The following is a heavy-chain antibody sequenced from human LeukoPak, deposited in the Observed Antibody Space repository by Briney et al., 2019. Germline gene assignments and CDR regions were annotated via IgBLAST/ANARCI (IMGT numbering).Heavy chain of an antibody. J-gene: IGHJ4*02. CDR3: AREGYYYDSSGYSYYFDY. CDR1: GITFSSYW. Sequence: GGSLRLSCAASGITFSSYWMHWVRQAPGKGLVWVSRINSDGSSTSYADSVKGRFTISRDNAKNTLYLQMNSLRAEDTAVYYCAREGYYYDSSGYSYYFDYWGQGTLVTVSS. CDR2: INSDGSST. D-gene: IGHD3-22*01. V-gene: IGHV3-74*01.